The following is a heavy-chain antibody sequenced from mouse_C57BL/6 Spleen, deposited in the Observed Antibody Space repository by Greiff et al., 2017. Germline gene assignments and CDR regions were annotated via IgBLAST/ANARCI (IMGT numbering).Heavy chain of an antibody. CDR1: GYTFTSYG. Sequence: QVQLQQSGAELARPGASVKLSCKASGYTFTSYGISWVKQRTGQGLEWIGEIYPRSGNTYYNEKFKGKATLTADKSSSTAYMELRSLTSEDSAVYFCAPYYYGSSPWFAYWGQGTLVTVSA. CDR3: APYYYGSSPWFAY. V-gene: IGHV1-81*01. CDR2: IYPRSGNT. D-gene: IGHD1-1*01. J-gene: IGHJ3*01.